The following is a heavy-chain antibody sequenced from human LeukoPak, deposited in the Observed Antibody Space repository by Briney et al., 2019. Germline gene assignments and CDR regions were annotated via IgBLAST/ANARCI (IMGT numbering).Heavy chain of an antibody. J-gene: IGHJ6*03. CDR2: IYYSGST. V-gene: IGHV4-59*12. CDR3: TRSRSLYYYYYYMDV. Sequence: SETLSLTCTVSGGSISSYYWSWIRQPPGKGLEWIGYIYYSGSTNYNPSLKSRVTISVDTSKNQFSLKLSSVTAADTAVYYCTRSRSLYYYYYYMDVWGKGTTVTISS. CDR1: GGSISSYY.